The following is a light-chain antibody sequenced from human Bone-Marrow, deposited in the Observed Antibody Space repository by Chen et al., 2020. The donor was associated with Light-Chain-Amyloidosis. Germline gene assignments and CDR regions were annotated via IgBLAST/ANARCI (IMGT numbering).Light chain of an antibody. CDR3: ESYQGSSQGV. Sequence: NFMLTQPHSVSESPGKTVIIACTRSSGSIATNYVQWYQQRPGSAPTTVIYEDDQRPSGVPDRFSGSIDGSSNSASLTNAGLKTEDEADYYCESYQGSSQGVFGGGTKLTVL. J-gene: IGLJ3*02. V-gene: IGLV6-57*03. CDR1: SGSIATNY. CDR2: EDD.